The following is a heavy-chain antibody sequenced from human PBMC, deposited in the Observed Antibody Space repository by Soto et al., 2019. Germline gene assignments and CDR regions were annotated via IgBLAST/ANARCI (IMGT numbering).Heavy chain of an antibody. CDR3: AREGSYDTMDD. Sequence: GGSLRLSCAASGFTFSSYGMHWVRQAPGKGLEWVAVIWYDGSNKYHADSVKGRFTISRDNSKNTLYLQMNSLRAEDTAVYYCAREGSYDTMDDWGLGTLVTVSS. D-gene: IGHD3-10*01. J-gene: IGHJ4*02. V-gene: IGHV3-33*01. CDR1: GFTFSSYG. CDR2: IWYDGSNK.